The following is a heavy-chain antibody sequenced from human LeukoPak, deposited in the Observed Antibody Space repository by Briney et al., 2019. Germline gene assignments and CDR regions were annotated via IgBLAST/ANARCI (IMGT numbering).Heavy chain of an antibody. D-gene: IGHD5-24*01. CDR2: INPNSGGT. J-gene: IGHJ4*02. Sequence: SGESLKISCKGSGYTFTGYYMHWVRQAPGQGLEWMGWINPNSGGTNYAQKFQGRVTMTRDTSISTAYMELSRLRSDDTAVYYCARLRAGYNDGFDYWGQGTLVTVSS. V-gene: IGHV1-2*02. CDR3: ARLRAGYNDGFDY. CDR1: GYTFTGYY.